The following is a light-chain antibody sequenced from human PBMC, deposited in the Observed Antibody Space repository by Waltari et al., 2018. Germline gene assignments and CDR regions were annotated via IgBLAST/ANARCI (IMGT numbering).Light chain of an antibody. CDR2: QDA. Sequence: SYELTQPSSVSVSPGQTASITCSGDNLENKYVSWYQQRPGQSPVLVIYQDAKRPSVIPERFSGSNSGNTVTLTISGTQAMDEADYYCQAWDSSTPWVFGGGTKVTVL. CDR3: QAWDSSTPWV. V-gene: IGLV3-1*01. CDR1: NLENKY. J-gene: IGLJ3*02.